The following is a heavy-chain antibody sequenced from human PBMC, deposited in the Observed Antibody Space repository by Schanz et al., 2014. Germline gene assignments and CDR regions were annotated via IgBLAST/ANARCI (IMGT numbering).Heavy chain of an antibody. CDR1: GFSISDAW. CDR3: TDGSAR. Sequence: EVQLLESGGALEQPGGSLRLSCAASGFSISDAWMHWVRQAPGKGLEWVGRFKSNVDGGTTDYAAPVKGRFTISRDDSKNTLSLQMNSLKTEDTAVYYCTDGSARWGQGTLVTVSS. J-gene: IGHJ4*02. CDR2: FKSNVDGGTT. V-gene: IGHV3-15*02. D-gene: IGHD3-22*01.